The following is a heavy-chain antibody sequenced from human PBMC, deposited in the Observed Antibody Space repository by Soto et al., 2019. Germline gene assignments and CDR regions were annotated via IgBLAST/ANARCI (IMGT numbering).Heavy chain of an antibody. CDR2: ISSSSSTI. Sequence: HPGGSLRLSCAASGFTFSSYSMNWVRQAPGKGLEWVSYISSSSSTIYYADSVKGRFTISRDNAKNSLYLQMNSLRDEDTAVYYCARDIGLRYFDWPYRDDAFDIWGQGTMVTVSS. D-gene: IGHD3-9*01. V-gene: IGHV3-48*02. CDR1: GFTFSSYS. CDR3: ARDIGLRYFDWPYRDDAFDI. J-gene: IGHJ3*02.